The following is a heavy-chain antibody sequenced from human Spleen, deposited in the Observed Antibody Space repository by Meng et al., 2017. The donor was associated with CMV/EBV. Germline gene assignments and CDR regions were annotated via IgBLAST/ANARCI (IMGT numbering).Heavy chain of an antibody. J-gene: IGHJ4*02. D-gene: IGHD3-22*01. CDR2: INSDGSST. CDR1: GFTFSNYW. CDR3: ARGGRLLRGHFDC. V-gene: IGHV3-74*01. Sequence: CAASGFTFSNYWMDWVRQAPGKGLVWVSRINSDGSSTSYADSVKGRFTISRDNAKNTLYLQMNSLRAEDTAVYFCARGGRLLRGHFDCWGQGTLVTVSS.